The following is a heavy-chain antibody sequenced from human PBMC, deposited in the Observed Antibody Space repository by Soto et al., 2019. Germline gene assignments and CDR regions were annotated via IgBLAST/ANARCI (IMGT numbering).Heavy chain of an antibody. V-gene: IGHV1-69*01. Sequence: QVQLVQSGAEVKKPGSSVKVSCLASRGTFNRYAINWVRQAPGHGLGWLGALVPQFGTPNYAQKFQDRGTIVADESTNTTSMELRGLTSDDTAVYYCARQNRDTPMGPFDVWGQGTLVTVSS. CDR1: RGTFNRYA. CDR2: LVPQFGTP. D-gene: IGHD5-18*01. CDR3: ARQNRDTPMGPFDV. J-gene: IGHJ4*02.